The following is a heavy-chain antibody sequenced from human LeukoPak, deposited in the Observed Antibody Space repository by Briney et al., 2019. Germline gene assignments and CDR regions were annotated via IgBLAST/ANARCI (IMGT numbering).Heavy chain of an antibody. CDR2: INPNSGVT. D-gene: IGHD1-26*01. J-gene: IGHJ5*02. CDR3: ARNSGSWNWFDP. CDR1: GYTFTDYF. Sequence: ASVKVSCKASGYTFTDYFIHWVRQAPGQGLEWLGWINPNSGVTNYAQKFQGRVTMTRDTSIRTAYMELTRLASDDTAVYFCARNSGSWNWFDPWGQGTLVTVSS. V-gene: IGHV1-2*02.